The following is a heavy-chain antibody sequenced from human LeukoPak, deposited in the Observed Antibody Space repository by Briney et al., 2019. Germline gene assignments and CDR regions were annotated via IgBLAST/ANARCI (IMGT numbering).Heavy chain of an antibody. J-gene: IGHJ1*01. CDR3: ARGAVVCRSTSCLRAEYFQH. D-gene: IGHD2-2*01. CDR1: GGTFSSYA. V-gene: IGHV1-69*13. Sequence: GASVKVSCKASGGTFSSYAISWVRQAPGQGLEWMGGIIPIFGTANYAQKFQGRVTITADESTSTAYMELSSLRSEDTAVYYCARGAVVCRSTSCLRAEYFQHWGQGTLVTVSS. CDR2: IIPIFGTA.